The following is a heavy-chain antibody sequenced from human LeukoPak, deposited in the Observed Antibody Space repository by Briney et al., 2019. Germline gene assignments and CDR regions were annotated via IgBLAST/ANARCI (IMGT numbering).Heavy chain of an antibody. Sequence: PGRSLRLSCATSGFTFSTYGMNWVRQAPGKGLEWVAVIWYDGSNIHYADSVKGRFTISRDNSKNTLYLQMSGLRAEDTAVYYCARDVGVIKYYYGMDVWGQGTTVTVS. CDR2: IWYDGSNI. V-gene: IGHV3-33*01. D-gene: IGHD3-10*01. J-gene: IGHJ6*02. CDR1: GFTFSTYG. CDR3: ARDVGVIKYYYGMDV.